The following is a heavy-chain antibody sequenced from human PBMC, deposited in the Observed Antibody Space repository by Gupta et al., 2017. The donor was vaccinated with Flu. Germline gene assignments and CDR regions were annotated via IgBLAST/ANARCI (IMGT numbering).Heavy chain of an antibody. J-gene: IGHJ4*02. CDR2: ISSSAVT. Sequence: EVRLVESGGGLVQPGGSLRLSCTASGFAFNSYEMSWVRQAPGRGLAWVAFISSSAVTYYTDPVRGRFTISRDNANNLLYLQMSSLRGEDTAVYYCARGHWDNWGQGTLVTVSS. V-gene: IGHV3-48*03. CDR3: ARGHWDN. CDR1: GFAFNSYE.